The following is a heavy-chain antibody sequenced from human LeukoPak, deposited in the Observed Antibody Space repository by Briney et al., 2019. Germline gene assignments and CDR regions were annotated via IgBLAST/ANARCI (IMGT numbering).Heavy chain of an antibody. CDR3: ARRIAVAAVSEFDY. J-gene: IGHJ4*02. CDR2: ISSSSSYI. D-gene: IGHD6-19*01. CDR1: GFTFSSYS. V-gene: IGHV3-21*01. Sequence: GGSLRLSWAASGFTFSSYSMNWVRQAPGKGLEWVSSISSSSSYIYYADSVKGRFTISRDNAKNSLYLQMNSLRAEDTAVYYCARRIAVAAVSEFDYWGQGTLVTVSS.